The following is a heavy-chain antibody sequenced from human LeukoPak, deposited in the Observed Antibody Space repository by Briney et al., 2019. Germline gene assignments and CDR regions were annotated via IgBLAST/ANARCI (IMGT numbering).Heavy chain of an antibody. CDR3: ARWNGVAATRIETYYFDY. CDR2: IYYSGST. D-gene: IGHD1-1*01. CDR1: GGSISSYY. Sequence: SETLSLTCTVSGGSISSYYWSWIRQPPGKGLEWIGYIYYSGSTNYNPSLKSRVTISVDTSKNQFPLKLSSVTAADTAVYYCARWNGVAATRIETYYFDYWGQGTLVTVSS. J-gene: IGHJ4*02. V-gene: IGHV4-59*08.